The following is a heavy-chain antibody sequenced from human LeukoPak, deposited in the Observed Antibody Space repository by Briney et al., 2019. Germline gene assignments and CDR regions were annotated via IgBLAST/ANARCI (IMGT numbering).Heavy chain of an antibody. Sequence: GGSLRLSCVASGFTFSSYAMSWVRQAPGKRLEWVSAISGSGGSTYYADSAKGRFTISRDNSKNTLYLQMNSLRAEDTAVYYCAKEWLQQLVRGDWFDPWGQGTLVTVSS. CDR1: GFTFSSYA. D-gene: IGHD6-13*01. V-gene: IGHV3-23*01. CDR3: AKEWLQQLVRGDWFDP. J-gene: IGHJ5*02. CDR2: ISGSGGST.